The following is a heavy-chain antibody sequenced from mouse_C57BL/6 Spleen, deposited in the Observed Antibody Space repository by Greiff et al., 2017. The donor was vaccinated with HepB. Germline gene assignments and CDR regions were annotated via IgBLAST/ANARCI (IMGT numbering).Heavy chain of an antibody. V-gene: IGHV10-1*01. Sequence: EVQLVESGGGLVQPKGSLKLSCAASGFSFNTYAMNWVRQAPGKGLEWVARIRSKSNNYATYYADSVKDRFTISRDDSESMLYLQMNNLKTEDTAMYYCVRQGGLAYFDYWGQGTTLTVSS. CDR3: VRQGGLAYFDY. CDR2: IRSKSNNYAT. CDR1: GFSFNTYA. J-gene: IGHJ2*01.